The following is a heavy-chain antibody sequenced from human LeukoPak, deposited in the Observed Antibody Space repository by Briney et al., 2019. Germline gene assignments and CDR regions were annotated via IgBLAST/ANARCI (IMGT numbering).Heavy chain of an antibody. J-gene: IGHJ4*02. V-gene: IGHV1-46*01. CDR3: ARADVLRFLEWFHGNFDY. D-gene: IGHD3-3*01. CDR1: GYTFTSYY. CDR2: INPSGGST. Sequence: ASVTVSCKASGYTFTSYYMHWVRQAPGQGLEWMGIINPSGGSTSYAQKFQGRVTMTRDTSTSTVYMELSSLRSEDTAVYYCARADVLRFLEWFHGNFDYWGQGTLVTVSS.